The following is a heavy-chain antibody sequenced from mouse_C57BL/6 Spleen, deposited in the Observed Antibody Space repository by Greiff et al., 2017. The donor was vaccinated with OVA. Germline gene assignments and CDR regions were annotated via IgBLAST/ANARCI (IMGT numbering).Heavy chain of an antibody. CDR3: ARRLDYYGSSYFDY. J-gene: IGHJ2*01. D-gene: IGHD1-1*01. CDR1: GYTFTSYW. Sequence: QVQLQQPGAELVRPGSSVKLSCKASGYTFTSYWMHWVKQRPIQGLEWIGNIDPSDSETHYNQKFKDKATLTVDKSSSTAYMQLSSLTSEDSAVYYCARRLDYYGSSYFDYWGQGTTLTVSS. V-gene: IGHV1-52*01. CDR2: IDPSDSET.